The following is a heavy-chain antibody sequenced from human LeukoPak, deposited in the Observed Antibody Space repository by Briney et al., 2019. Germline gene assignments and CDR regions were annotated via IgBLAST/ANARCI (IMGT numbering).Heavy chain of an antibody. D-gene: IGHD3-10*01. Sequence: GGSLRLSCAASGFTFSSYAMSWVRQAPGKGLEWVSAISGSGGSTYYADSVKGRFTISRDNSKNTLYLQMNSLRAEDTAVYYCARDIGAGWFGELVGYMDVWGKGTTVTISS. V-gene: IGHV3-23*01. CDR2: ISGSGGST. J-gene: IGHJ6*03. CDR1: GFTFSSYA. CDR3: ARDIGAGWFGELVGYMDV.